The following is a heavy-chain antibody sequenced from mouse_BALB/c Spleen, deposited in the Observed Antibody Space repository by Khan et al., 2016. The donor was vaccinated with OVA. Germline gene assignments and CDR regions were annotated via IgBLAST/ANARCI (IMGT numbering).Heavy chain of an antibody. CDR1: GFSLTNYG. CDR3: ARTYFSYSSYEDYYAMDY. Sequence: QVQLKQSGPGLVQPSQSLSITCTVSGFSLTNYGVHWVRQSPGKGLELLGVIWSGGSTDSNAAFISRLSINKDNSKSQVFFRMNSLQANDAAIYYCARTYFSYSSYEDYYAMDYWGQGTSVTVSS. V-gene: IGHV2-2*02. D-gene: IGHD1-1*01. J-gene: IGHJ4*01. CDR2: IWSGGST.